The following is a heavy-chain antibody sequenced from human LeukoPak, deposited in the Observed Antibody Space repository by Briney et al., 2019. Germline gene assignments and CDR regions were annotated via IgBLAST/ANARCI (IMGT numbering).Heavy chain of an antibody. V-gene: IGHV4-30-4*01. CDR3: ARALVSSGPEDY. CDR2: IYYSGST. D-gene: IGHD3-22*01. J-gene: IGHJ4*02. Sequence: SQTLSLTCTVSGGSLSSGDYYWSWIRQPPGTGLEWLGYIYYSGSTYYNPSLKSRVTISVDTSKNQFSLKLSSVTAADTAVYYCARALVSSGPEDYWGQGTLVTVS. CDR1: GGSLSSGDYY.